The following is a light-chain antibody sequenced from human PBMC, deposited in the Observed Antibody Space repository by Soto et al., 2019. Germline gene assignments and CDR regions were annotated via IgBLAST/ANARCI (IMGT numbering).Light chain of an antibody. J-gene: IGLJ2*01. CDR2: RNS. V-gene: IGLV1-47*01. CDR1: SSNIGSNY. CDR3: ASGDDSLSGFVV. Sequence: QSVLTQPPSASGTPGQRVTISCSGSSSNIGSNYVFWYQQLPGTAPKVLMYRNSQRPSGVPDRFSGSKSGTSASLAISGLGSEDEADYYCASGDDSLSGFVVFGGGTKLTVL.